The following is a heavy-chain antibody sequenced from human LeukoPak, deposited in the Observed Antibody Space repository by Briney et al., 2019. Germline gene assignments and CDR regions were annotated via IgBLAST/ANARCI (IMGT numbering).Heavy chain of an antibody. CDR3: ARGGWADWFPCDY. Sequence: PSETLSLTCNVSGDSTSNYYWNWIRQPAGKGLEWIGRIYSNGNTNYNPSLTSRVTMSLDTSKNQVSLKVYSMTAADTAVYFCARGGWADWFPCDYWGQGTLVTVSS. D-gene: IGHD3-9*01. J-gene: IGHJ4*02. CDR2: IYSNGNT. CDR1: GDSTSNYY. V-gene: IGHV4-4*07.